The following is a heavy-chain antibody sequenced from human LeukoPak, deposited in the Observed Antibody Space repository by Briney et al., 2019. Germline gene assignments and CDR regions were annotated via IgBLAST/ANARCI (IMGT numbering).Heavy chain of an antibody. J-gene: IGHJ3*02. CDR2: ISYDGSNK. Sequence: GGSLRLSCAASGFTFSSYAMHWVRQAPGKGLEWVAVISYDGSNKYYADSVKGRFTISRDNSKNTLYLQMNSLRAEDTAVYYCAIELHTYNWSAFDIWGQGTMVTVSS. D-gene: IGHD1-20*01. CDR1: GFTFSSYA. V-gene: IGHV3-30*04. CDR3: AIELHTYNWSAFDI.